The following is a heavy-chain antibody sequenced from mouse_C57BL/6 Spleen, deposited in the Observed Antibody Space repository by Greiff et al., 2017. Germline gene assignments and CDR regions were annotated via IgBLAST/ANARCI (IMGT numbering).Heavy chain of an antibody. J-gene: IGHJ1*03. CDR3: ARREGGYLYFDG. Sequence: QVQLQQPGAELVRPGTSVKLSCKASGYTFTSYWLHWVKQRPGQGLEWIGVIDPSDSYTNYNQKFKGKATLTVDTSSSTAYMQLSSLTSEDSAVYYCARREGGYLYFDGWGTGTTVTVSS. D-gene: IGHD2-2*01. V-gene: IGHV1-59*01. CDR2: IDPSDSYT. CDR1: GYTFTSYW.